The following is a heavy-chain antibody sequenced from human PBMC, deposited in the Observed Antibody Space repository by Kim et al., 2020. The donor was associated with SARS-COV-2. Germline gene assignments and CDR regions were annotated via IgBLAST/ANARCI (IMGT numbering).Heavy chain of an antibody. J-gene: IGHJ3*02. V-gene: IGHV1-2*02. CDR2: INPNSGGT. Sequence: ASVKVSCKASGYTFTGYYMHWVRQAPGQGLEWMGWINPNSGGTNYAQKFQGRVTMTRDTSISTAYMELSRLRSDDTAVYYCARDSYDFWGNDGAFDIWGQGTMVTVSS. CDR1: GYTFTGYY. D-gene: IGHD3-3*01. CDR3: ARDSYDFWGNDGAFDI.